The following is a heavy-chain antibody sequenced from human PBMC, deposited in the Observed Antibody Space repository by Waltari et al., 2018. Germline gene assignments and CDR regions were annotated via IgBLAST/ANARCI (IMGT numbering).Heavy chain of an antibody. CDR3: ARAPGDYFAP. Sequence: EVQLVESGGGLVQPGGSLRLSVAASGFTFSADWMHWLLQAPGKGLECVSRIDSAVTLTTYADAVTGRFTISRPNAKNTLYLPLNSPTVPSTGVYYCARAPGDYFAPLGQGTLVPVSS. J-gene: IGHJ4*02. CDR2: IDSAVTLT. V-gene: IGHV3-74*01. D-gene: IGHD3-10*01. CDR1: GFTFSADW.